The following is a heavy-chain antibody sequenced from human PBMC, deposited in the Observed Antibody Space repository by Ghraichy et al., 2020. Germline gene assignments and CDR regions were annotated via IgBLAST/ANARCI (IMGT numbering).Heavy chain of an antibody. J-gene: IGHJ4*02. D-gene: IGHD6-13*01. Sequence: GGSLRLSCAASGFTFSSYAMSWVRQAPGKGLEWVSTISGNGDSTYYGDSMKGRFTISRDNSKNTLYLQMNSLRGEDTAVYYCAKDWSWYGSSWAPDYWGQGTLVTVSS. V-gene: IGHV3-23*01. CDR3: AKDWSWYGSSWAPDY. CDR2: ISGNGDST. CDR1: GFTFSSYA.